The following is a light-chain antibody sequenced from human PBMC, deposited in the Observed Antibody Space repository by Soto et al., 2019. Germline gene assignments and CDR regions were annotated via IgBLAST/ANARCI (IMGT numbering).Light chain of an antibody. Sequence: EIVMTQSPATLSVSPGEGATLSCRASQSVSSNLAWYRQKPGQAPRLLIYGDSTRATGIPDRFSGSGSGTDFTLTVSRLEPEDFAVYYCQQYNSSPRTCGQGTKGDIK. CDR3: QQYNSSPRT. J-gene: IGKJ1*01. CDR1: QSVSSN. CDR2: GDS. V-gene: IGKV3D-15*01.